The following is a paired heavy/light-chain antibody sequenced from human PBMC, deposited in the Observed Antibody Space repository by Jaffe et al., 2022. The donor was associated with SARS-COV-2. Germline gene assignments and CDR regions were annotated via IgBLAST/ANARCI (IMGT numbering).Light chain of an antibody. CDR1: SSDVGSSNY. CDR3: CSHAGSSWV. CDR2: DVS. J-gene: IGLJ3*02. Sequence: QSALTQPRSVSGSPGQSVTISCTGTSSDVGSSNYVSWYQLHPGKAPKLIIYDVSKRPSGVPDRFSGSKSGNTASLTISGLQAEDEADYSCCSHAGSSWVFGGGTKLTVL. V-gene: IGLV2-11*01.
Heavy chain of an antibody. CDR2: ISGSGGTA. D-gene: IGHD3-16*01. J-gene: IGHJ4*02. CDR3: ARRIIGGFEY. Sequence: EVQLVESGGGLVQPGGSLRLSCAASGFTFSSYGMTWVRQAPGKGLEWVSDISGSGGTAYYSDSVRGRFTVSRDNSHNTLYLQMNSLRAEDTAIYFCARRIIGGFEYWGQGTLVTVSS. V-gene: IGHV3-23*04. CDR1: GFTFSSYG.